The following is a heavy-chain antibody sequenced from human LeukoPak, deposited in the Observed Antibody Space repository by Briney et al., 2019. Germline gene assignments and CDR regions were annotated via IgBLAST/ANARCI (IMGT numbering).Heavy chain of an antibody. D-gene: IGHD2-15*01. CDR1: GYTFTSNY. J-gene: IGHJ1*01. V-gene: IGHV1-46*01. CDR2: IYPRDGST. Sequence: ASVKVSCKASGYTFTSNYIHWVRQAPGQGLEWMGMIYPRDGSTSYAQKFQGRVTITADESASTAYMELSSLRSEDTVVYYCARDSSDIRSLIAHWGQGTLVTVSS. CDR3: ARDSSDIRSLIAH.